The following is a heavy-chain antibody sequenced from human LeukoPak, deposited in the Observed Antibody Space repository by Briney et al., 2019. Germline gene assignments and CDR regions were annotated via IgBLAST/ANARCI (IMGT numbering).Heavy chain of an antibody. D-gene: IGHD4-17*01. V-gene: IGHV1-18*01. CDR2: ISAYNGNT. J-gene: IGHJ4*02. Sequence: ASVKVSCKASGYTFTSYGISWVRQDPGQGLEWMGWISAYNGNTNYAQKLQGRVTMTTETSTSTAYMELRSLRSDDTAMYYCARQGYADFSSRPFDYWGQGTLVTVSS. CDR3: ARQGYADFSSRPFDY. CDR1: GYTFTSYG.